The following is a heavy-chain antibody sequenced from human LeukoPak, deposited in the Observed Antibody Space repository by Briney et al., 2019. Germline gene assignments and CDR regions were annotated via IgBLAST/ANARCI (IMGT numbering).Heavy chain of an antibody. CDR2: INPKNGDT. Sequence: ASVWVSCKASGYTFDDEYIHWVRQAPGLGLEWMGWINPKNGDTNYAQKFQGRVTMTRDTSISTAYMELRRLKSDDSAVYYCARRVQKLVATSWFVPWGQGTLVTVSS. J-gene: IGHJ5*02. CDR1: GYTFDDEY. V-gene: IGHV1-2*02. D-gene: IGHD5-12*01. CDR3: ARRVQKLVATSWFVP.